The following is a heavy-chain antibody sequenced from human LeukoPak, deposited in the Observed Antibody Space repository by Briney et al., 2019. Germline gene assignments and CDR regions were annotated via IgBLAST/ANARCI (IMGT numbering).Heavy chain of an antibody. D-gene: IGHD6-19*01. Sequence: SVKVSCKASGGTFSSYAISWVRQAPGQGLEWMGGIIPIFGTANYAQKFQGRVTITADESTSTAYMELSSLRSEDTAVYYCARDAQIAVAGNDAFDIWGQGTMATVSS. CDR3: ARDAQIAVAGNDAFDI. J-gene: IGHJ3*02. CDR1: GGTFSSYA. V-gene: IGHV1-69*13. CDR2: IIPIFGTA.